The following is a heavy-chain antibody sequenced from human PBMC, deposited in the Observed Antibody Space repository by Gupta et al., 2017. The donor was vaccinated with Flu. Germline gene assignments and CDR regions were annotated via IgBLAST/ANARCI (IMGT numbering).Heavy chain of an antibody. CDR3: ARQASAGLIWRFWCDP. J-gene: IGHJ5*02. D-gene: IGHD6-25*01. Sequence: QVQPQESGPGLVKPSETLSLTCTVSGGSISRSYWTWIRQSPGEGLEWIGYVFHNGITNYNPSLRGRVTMSMDTSNNELSPRLTSVSPADTAIYYGARQASAGLIWRFWCDPGGPGTLGTVSS. CDR2: VFHNGIT. CDR1: GGSISRSY. V-gene: IGHV4-59*08.